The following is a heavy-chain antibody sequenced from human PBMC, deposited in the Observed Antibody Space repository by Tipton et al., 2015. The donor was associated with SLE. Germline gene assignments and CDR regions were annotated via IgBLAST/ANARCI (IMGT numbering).Heavy chain of an antibody. V-gene: IGHV4-38-2*02. CDR1: GYSISSGYY. D-gene: IGHD3-10*01. Sequence: TLSLTCAVSGYSISSGYYWGWIRQPPGKGLEWIGSIYHSGSTNYNPSLKSRVTMSVDTSKNQFSLKLSSVTAADTAVYYCARDRGITMVQGVIDGMDVWGQGTTVTVSS. CDR3: ARDRGITMVQGVIDGMDV. J-gene: IGHJ6*02. CDR2: IYHSGST.